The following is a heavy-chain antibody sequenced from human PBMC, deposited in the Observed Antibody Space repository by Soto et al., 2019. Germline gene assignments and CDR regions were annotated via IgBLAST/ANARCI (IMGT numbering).Heavy chain of an antibody. J-gene: IGHJ6*02. CDR3: ARDDGCSSSSCYLDV. V-gene: IGHV4-30-4*01. CDR1: GVSIGTGDYS. CDR2: IYPIGST. Sequence: LSRTCTVSGVSIGTGDYSWNWIRHPPGKGPEWVGYIYPIGSTHYNPSLKSRLNISMDTSKNQLSLRLSSVTAADTAVYYCARDDGCSSSSCYLDVWGQGTTVTVSS. D-gene: IGHD2-2*01.